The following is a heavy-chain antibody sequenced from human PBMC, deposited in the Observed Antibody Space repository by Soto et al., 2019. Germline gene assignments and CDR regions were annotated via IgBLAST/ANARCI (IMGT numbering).Heavy chain of an antibody. D-gene: IGHD6-6*01. CDR1: GVTFSSYG. CDR3: ARDQGYSSSSLDY. Sequence: GGSLRLSCAASGVTFSSYGMHWVRQAPGKGLEWVAVIWYDGSNKYYADSVKGRFTISRDNSKNTLYLQMNSLRAEDTAVYYCARDQGYSSSSLDYWGQGTLVTVSS. CDR2: IWYDGSNK. J-gene: IGHJ4*02. V-gene: IGHV3-33*01.